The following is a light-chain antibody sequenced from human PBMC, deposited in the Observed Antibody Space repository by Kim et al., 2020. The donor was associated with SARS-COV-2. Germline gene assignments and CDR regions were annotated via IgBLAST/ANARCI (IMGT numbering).Light chain of an antibody. CDR3: QQYYNTPPWT. Sequence: DIQMTQSPFSLSASVGDRVTITCRASQDISNSLAWYQRKPGKAPKLLLYAASRLESGVPSRFSGSGSGTDYTLTISSLLPEDFATYYYQQYYNTPPWTFGQGTKLDI. CDR1: QDISNS. CDR2: AAS. V-gene: IGKV1-NL1*01. J-gene: IGKJ2*02.